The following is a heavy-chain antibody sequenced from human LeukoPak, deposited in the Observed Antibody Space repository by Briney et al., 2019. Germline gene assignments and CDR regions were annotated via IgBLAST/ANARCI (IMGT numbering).Heavy chain of an antibody. CDR3: ARDLGLLWFGESIYYYGMDV. Sequence: SVKVSCKASEGTFSSYAISWVRQAPGQGLEWMGGIIPIFGTANYAQKFQGRVTITADESTSTAYMELSSLRSEDTAVYYCARDLGLLWFGESIYYYGMDVWGQGTTVTVSS. CDR1: EGTFSSYA. J-gene: IGHJ6*02. D-gene: IGHD3-10*01. V-gene: IGHV1-69*13. CDR2: IIPIFGTA.